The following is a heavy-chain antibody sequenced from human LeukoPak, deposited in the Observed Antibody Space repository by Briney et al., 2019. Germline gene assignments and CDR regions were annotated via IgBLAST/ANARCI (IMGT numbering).Heavy chain of an antibody. CDR1: GISFRHYA. CDR2: LRGNDET. CDR3: ARASWVSDPDAVR. J-gene: IGHJ4*02. Sequence: PGGSLRLSCVASGISFRHYAMSWVRQAPARGPEWVSSLRGNDETFYADSVKGRFTLSRDDSRNTVYLQLNNLRVEDTAIYYCARASWVSDPDAVRWGQGTQVTVSS. V-gene: IGHV3-23*01. D-gene: IGHD3-10*01.